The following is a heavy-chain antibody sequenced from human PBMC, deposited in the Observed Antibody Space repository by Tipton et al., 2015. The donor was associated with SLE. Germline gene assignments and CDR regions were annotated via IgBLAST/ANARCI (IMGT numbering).Heavy chain of an antibody. Sequence: TLSLTCTISGGSISTYHWSWLRQSPGKGLEWIGYIHHSGSINYNPSLRSQVTMSMDTSQNQFSLKLSSVTAADTAVYYCATYSSRPDYYYYMDVWGKGTTVTVSS. CDR2: IHHSGSI. J-gene: IGHJ6*03. D-gene: IGHD6-13*01. CDR1: GGSISTYH. V-gene: IGHV4-59*12. CDR3: ATYSSRPDYYYYMDV.